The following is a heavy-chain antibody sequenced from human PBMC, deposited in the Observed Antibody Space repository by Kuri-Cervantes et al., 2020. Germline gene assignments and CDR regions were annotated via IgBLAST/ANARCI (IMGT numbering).Heavy chain of an antibody. CDR2: IYYSGST. Sequence: SETLSLTCTVSGGSISSSSYYWGWIRQPPGKGLGWIGSIYYSGSTYYNPSLKSRVTISVDTSKNQFSLKLSSVTAADTAVYYCARVVVAGSEDWFDPWGQGTLVTVSS. CDR1: GGSISSSSYY. V-gene: IGHV4-39*07. D-gene: IGHD2-15*01. J-gene: IGHJ5*02. CDR3: ARVVVAGSEDWFDP.